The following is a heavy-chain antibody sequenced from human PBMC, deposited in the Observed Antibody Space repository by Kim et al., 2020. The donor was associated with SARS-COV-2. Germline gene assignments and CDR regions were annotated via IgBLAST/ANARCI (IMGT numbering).Heavy chain of an antibody. Sequence: YYADSVKRRFTISRDNSKNTLYLQMNSLRAEDTAIYYCARDTSSWYYFDYWGQGTLVTVSS. V-gene: IGHV3-33*01. CDR3: ARDTSSWYYFDY. J-gene: IGHJ4*02. D-gene: IGHD6-13*01.